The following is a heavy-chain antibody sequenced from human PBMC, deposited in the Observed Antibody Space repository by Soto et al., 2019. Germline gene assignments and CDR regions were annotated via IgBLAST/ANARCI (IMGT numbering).Heavy chain of an antibody. J-gene: IGHJ4*02. V-gene: IGHV3-21*02. D-gene: IGHD3-3*02. CDR3: ARAASTYSSISAFPH. CDR1: GFTFSTYT. CDR2: IGTSTSYI. Sequence: EVQLVESGGGLVKPGGSLRLSCVASGFTFSTYTMSWVRQAPGKRLEWLSSIGTSTSYIYYANSVKGRFTISRDNAKNSVFLQMDSLRAEDTAMYYCARAASTYSSISAFPHWRQGTLVTVSS.